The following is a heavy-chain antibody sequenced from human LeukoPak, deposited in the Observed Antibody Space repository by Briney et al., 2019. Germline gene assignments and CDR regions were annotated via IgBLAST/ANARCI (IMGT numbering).Heavy chain of an antibody. CDR3: AISIRWFDP. CDR2: INHSGST. D-gene: IGHD2-21*01. J-gene: IGHJ5*02. V-gene: IGHV4-31*03. Sequence: SQTLSLTCTVSGGSISSGGYYWSWIRQPPGKGLEWIGEINHSGSTNYNPSLKSRVTISVDTSKNQFSLKLSSVTAADTAVYYCAISIRWFDPWGQGTLVTVSS. CDR1: GGSISSGGYY.